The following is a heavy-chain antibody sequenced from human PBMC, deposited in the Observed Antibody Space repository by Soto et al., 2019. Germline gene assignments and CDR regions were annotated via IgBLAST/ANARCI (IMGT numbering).Heavy chain of an antibody. CDR2: ISYDGSNK. D-gene: IGHD6-19*01. Sequence: PGGALILSCAASGCTFTDYWTHWVRQAPGKGLEWVAVISYDGSNKYYADSVKGRFTISRDNSKNTLYLQMNSLRAEDTAVYYCAKGGYSSGWIDYWGQGTLVTVSS. CDR1: GCTFTDYW. CDR3: AKGGYSSGWIDY. V-gene: IGHV3-30*18. J-gene: IGHJ4*02.